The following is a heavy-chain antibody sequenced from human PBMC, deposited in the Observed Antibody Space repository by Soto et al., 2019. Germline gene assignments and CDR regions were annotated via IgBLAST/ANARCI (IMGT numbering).Heavy chain of an antibody. D-gene: IGHD3-10*01. CDR1: GGSISSYY. V-gene: IGHV4-59*01. J-gene: IGHJ5*02. Sequence: PSETLSLTCTVSGGSISSYYWSWIRQPPGKGLEWIGYIYYSGSTNYNPSLKSRVTISVDTSKNQFSLKLSSVTAADTAVYYCARDHYYGSGSYYNVNWFDPWGQGTLVTVS. CDR2: IYYSGST. CDR3: ARDHYYGSGSYYNVNWFDP.